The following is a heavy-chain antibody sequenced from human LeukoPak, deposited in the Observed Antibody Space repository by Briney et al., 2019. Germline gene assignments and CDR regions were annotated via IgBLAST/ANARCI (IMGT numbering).Heavy chain of an antibody. CDR3: ASYCSGGSCDQSGAFDI. CDR2: IYHSGST. CDR1: GGSISSSNW. Sequence: PSETLSLTCTVSGGSISSSNWWSWVRQPPGKGLEWIGEIYHSGSTNYNPSLKSRVTISVDKSKNQFSLKLSSVTAADTAVYYCASYCSGGSCDQSGAFDIWGQGTMVTVSS. V-gene: IGHV4-4*02. J-gene: IGHJ3*02. D-gene: IGHD2-15*01.